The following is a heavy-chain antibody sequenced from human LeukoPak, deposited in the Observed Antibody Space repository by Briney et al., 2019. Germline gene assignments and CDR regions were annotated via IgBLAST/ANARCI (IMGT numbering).Heavy chain of an antibody. CDR1: GFTFSTYW. V-gene: IGHV3-7*03. CDR2: LKGDGSER. CDR3: ARNNGMDV. J-gene: IGHJ6*02. Sequence: GGSLRLSCGASGFTFSTYWMSWVRQAPGKGLEWVANLKGDGSERNYVDSVKGRFTISRDNAKNSLYLQMNSLRAEDTALYHCARNNGMDVWGQGTTVIVSS.